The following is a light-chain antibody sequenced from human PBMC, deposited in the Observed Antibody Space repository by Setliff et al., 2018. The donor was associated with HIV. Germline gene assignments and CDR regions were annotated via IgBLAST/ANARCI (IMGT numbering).Light chain of an antibody. V-gene: IGLV2-11*01. CDR2: DVN. J-gene: IGLJ1*01. CDR3: CSYTDSYTSLYV. Sequence: QSALTQPRSVSGSPGQSVTISCTGTSSDVGAYNYVSWHQHYPGKAPKLIIYDVNERPSGVPDRFSGSKSGNTASLTISGLQAEDEADYYCCSYTDSYTSLYVFGTGTKGTVL. CDR1: SSDVGAYNY.